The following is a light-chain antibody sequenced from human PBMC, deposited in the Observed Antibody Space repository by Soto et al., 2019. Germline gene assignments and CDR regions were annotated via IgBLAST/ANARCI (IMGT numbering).Light chain of an antibody. CDR1: QSVSNN. V-gene: IGKV3D-15*01. Sequence: EIVLTQSPGTLCLPPGERATLSCLASQSVSNNYLAWYQQKPGQAPRLLIYGASNRATGIPDRFSGSGSGTEFTLTITSLQSEDFAVYCCQQYNNWPLTFGPGTRLEIK. CDR2: GAS. J-gene: IGKJ5*01. CDR3: QQYNNWPLT.